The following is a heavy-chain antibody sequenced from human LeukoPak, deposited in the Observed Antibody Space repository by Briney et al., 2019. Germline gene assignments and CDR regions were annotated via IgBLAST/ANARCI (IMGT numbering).Heavy chain of an antibody. Sequence: ASVKVSCKASGGTFSSYAISWVRQAPGEGLEWIGGIIPIFGTANYAQKFQGRVTITTDESTSTAYMELSSLRSEDTAVYYCARDLRDLYSSSSEDYYYYMDVWGKGTTVTVSS. CDR2: IIPIFGTA. V-gene: IGHV1-69*05. CDR3: ARDLRDLYSSSSEDYYYYMDV. CDR1: GGTFSSYA. D-gene: IGHD6-6*01. J-gene: IGHJ6*03.